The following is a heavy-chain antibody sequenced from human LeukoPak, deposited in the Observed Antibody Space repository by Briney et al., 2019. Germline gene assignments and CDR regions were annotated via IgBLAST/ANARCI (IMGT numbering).Heavy chain of an antibody. Sequence: GASVKVSCKASGYTFTGYYMHWVRQAPGQGLEWMGWISAYNGNTNYAQKLQGRVTMTTDTSTSTAYMELRSLRSDDTAVYYCARAGYSSGWYPTDYWGQGTLVTVSS. CDR3: ARAGYSSGWYPTDY. CDR1: GYTFTGYY. J-gene: IGHJ4*02. D-gene: IGHD6-19*01. V-gene: IGHV1-18*04. CDR2: ISAYNGNT.